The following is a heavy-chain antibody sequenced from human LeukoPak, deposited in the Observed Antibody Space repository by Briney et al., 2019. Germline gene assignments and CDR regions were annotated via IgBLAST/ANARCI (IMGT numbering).Heavy chain of an antibody. V-gene: IGHV1-18*01. CDR1: GYTFTSYD. Sequence: ASVKVSCKASGYTFTSYDINWVRQAPGQGLEWMGWMNPNNCNTNYAQKLQGRVTMTTDTSTSTAYMELRSLRSDDTAVYYCARPARRLRYFDWLLSVPYFDYWGQGTLVTVSS. CDR2: MNPNNCNT. CDR3: ARPARRLRYFDWLLSVPYFDY. J-gene: IGHJ4*02. D-gene: IGHD3-9*01.